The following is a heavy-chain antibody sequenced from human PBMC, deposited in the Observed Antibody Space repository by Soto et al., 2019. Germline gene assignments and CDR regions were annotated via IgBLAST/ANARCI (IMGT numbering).Heavy chain of an antibody. CDR2: INHSGST. CDR1: GGSFSGYY. D-gene: IGHD7-27*01. J-gene: IGHJ3*02. Sequence: SETLSLTCAVYGGSFSGYYWSWIRQPPGKGLEWIGEINHSGSTNYNPSLKSRVTISVDTSKSQFSLKLSSVTAADTAVYYCARGRELGDAFDIWGQGTMVTVS. CDR3: ARGRELGDAFDI. V-gene: IGHV4-34*01.